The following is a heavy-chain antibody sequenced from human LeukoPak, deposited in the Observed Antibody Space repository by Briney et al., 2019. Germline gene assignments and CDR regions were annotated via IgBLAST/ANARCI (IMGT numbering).Heavy chain of an antibody. CDR3: AKDLEEWWSPTPPRRLDY. CDR2: ISYDGSNK. Sequence: GGSLRLSCAASGFTFSSYGMHWVRQAPGKGLEWVAVISYDGSNKYYADSVKGRFTISRDNSKNTLYLQMNSLRAEDTAVYYCAKDLEEWWSPTPPRRLDYWGQGTLVTVSS. CDR1: GFTFSSYG. D-gene: IGHD2-15*01. V-gene: IGHV3-30*18. J-gene: IGHJ4*02.